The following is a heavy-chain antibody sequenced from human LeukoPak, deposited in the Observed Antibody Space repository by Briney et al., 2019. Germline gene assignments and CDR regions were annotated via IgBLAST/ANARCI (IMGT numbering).Heavy chain of an antibody. D-gene: IGHD2-15*01. CDR3: GREADILFDY. Sequence: GGSLRLSCAASGFTFSSYSMNWVRRAPGKGLEWVSSISSSSSYIYYADSVKGRFTISRDNAKNSLYLQMNSRRAEDTAVYYCGREADILFDYWGKGPLVTVSS. J-gene: IGHJ4*02. CDR1: GFTFSSYS. V-gene: IGHV3-21*01. CDR2: ISSSSSYI.